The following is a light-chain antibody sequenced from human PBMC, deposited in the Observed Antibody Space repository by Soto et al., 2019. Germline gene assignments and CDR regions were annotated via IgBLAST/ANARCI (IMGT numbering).Light chain of an antibody. Sequence: MTQSPSSLSASVGDSVTITCRASLGIGKFLAWYQQRPGKVPKLLIYGASTLQSGVPSRFSGRGSVRDFTLTISSLQPEGVATYYCQKYNSFPLTLGQGTKVDI. CDR3: QKYNSFPLT. V-gene: IGKV1-27*01. J-gene: IGKJ1*01. CDR1: LGIGKF. CDR2: GAS.